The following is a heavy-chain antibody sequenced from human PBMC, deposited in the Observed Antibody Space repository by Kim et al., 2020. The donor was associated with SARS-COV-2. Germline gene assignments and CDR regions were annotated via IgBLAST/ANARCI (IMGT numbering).Heavy chain of an antibody. CDR3: ANEGSLMVTSYFDY. CDR1: GLTFSSYG. V-gene: IGHV3-30*18. CDR2: ISYDGSNK. D-gene: IGHD5-18*01. J-gene: IGHJ4*02. Sequence: GGSLRLSCAASGLTFSSYGMHWVRQAPGKGLEWVAVISYDGSNKYYADSVKGRFTISRDNSKNTLYLQMKSLRAEDTAVYYCANEGSLMVTSYFDYWGQGTLVTVSS.